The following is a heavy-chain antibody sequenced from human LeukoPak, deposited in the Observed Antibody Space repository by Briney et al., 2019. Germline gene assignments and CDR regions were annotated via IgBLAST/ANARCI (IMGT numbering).Heavy chain of an antibody. CDR1: GVSVSDYH. CDR3: ARDRDIVDYNWLDP. D-gene: IGHD5-12*01. J-gene: IGHJ5*02. V-gene: IGHV4-4*07. Sequence: SETLSLSCSVSGVSVSDYHWSWIRQPAGKGLEWIGRIFTSGTIHYHPSLRSRVTISVDQSKNQFFLKLTSVTAADTAVYYCARDRDIVDYNWLDPWGQGTLVTVSP. CDR2: IFTSGTI.